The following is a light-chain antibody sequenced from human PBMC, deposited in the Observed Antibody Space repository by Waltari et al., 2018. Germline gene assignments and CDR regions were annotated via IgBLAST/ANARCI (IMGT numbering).Light chain of an antibody. CDR2: NTN. CDR3: ATWDDSLNNPV. V-gene: IGLV1-44*01. Sequence: QSVLTQTPSASGTPGQRVTIPCSGTRPTTAVNTVTWYQQVPGTAPKLLIYNTNQRPSGVPDRFSGSRSGFSASLAISGLLSEDEADYYCATWDDSLNNPVFGGGTKLTVL. J-gene: IGLJ3*02. CDR1: RPTTAVNT.